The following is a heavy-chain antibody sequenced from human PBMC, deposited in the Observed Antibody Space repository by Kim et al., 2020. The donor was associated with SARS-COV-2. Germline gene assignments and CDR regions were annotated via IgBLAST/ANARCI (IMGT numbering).Heavy chain of an antibody. V-gene: IGHV1-46*01. J-gene: IGHJ4*02. D-gene: IGHD1-1*01. Sequence: SYAQKVQGRVTMTRDTSTSTVYMELSSLRSEDTAVYYCARDSPSTGTGDYWGQGTLVTVSS. CDR3: ARDSPSTGTGDY.